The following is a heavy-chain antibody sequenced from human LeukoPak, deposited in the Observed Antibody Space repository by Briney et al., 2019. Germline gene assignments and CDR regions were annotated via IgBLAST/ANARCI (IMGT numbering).Heavy chain of an antibody. CDR2: ISNDGTNK. J-gene: IGHJ1*01. CDR3: ASGGHYGAYQGY. V-gene: IGHV3-30-3*01. Sequence: GGSLRLSCAASGFTFSSYAMHWVRQAPGKGLEWAALISNDGTNKYYADSVKGRFTISRDNSKNTLHLQMNSLRDEDTAVYYCASGGHYGAYQGYWGQGTLVTVSS. CDR1: GFTFSSYA. D-gene: IGHD4-17*01.